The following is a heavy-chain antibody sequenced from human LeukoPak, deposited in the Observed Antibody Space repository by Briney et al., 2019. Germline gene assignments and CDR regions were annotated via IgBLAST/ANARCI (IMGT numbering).Heavy chain of an antibody. CDR1: GGTFSSYA. D-gene: IGHD3-10*01. V-gene: IGHV1-69*05. CDR3: GTLYYGSGADC. Sequence: SVKVSCKASGGTFSSYAISWVRQAPGQGLEWMGRIIPIFGTANYAQKFQGRVTITTDESTSTAYMELSSLRSEDTAVYYCGTLYYGSGADCWGQGTLVTVSS. CDR2: IIPIFGTA. J-gene: IGHJ4*02.